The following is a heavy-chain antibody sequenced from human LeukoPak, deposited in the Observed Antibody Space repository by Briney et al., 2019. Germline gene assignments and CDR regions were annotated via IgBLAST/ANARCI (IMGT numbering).Heavy chain of an antibody. D-gene: IGHD2-2*02. CDR2: IYSGGST. V-gene: IGHV3-53*01. CDR3: AKAGYGTAIRNAFDY. J-gene: IGHJ4*02. Sequence: PGGSLRLSCAASGFTVSSNYMSWVRQAPGKGLEWVSVIYSGGSTYYADSVKGRFTISRDNSKNTLYLQMNSLRAEDTAVYYCAKAGYGTAIRNAFDYWGQGTLVTVSS. CDR1: GFTVSSNY.